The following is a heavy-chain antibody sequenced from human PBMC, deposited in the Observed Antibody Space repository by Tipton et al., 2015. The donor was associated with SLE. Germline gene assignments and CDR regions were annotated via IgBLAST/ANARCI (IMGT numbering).Heavy chain of an antibody. CDR1: GGSISSYY. CDR3: ARAYDFGDLGGFDI. D-gene: IGHD4-17*01. CDR2: TYTSGRIT. Sequence: TLSLTCTVSGGSISSYYWAWIRQPPGKGLEWIGYTYTSGRITKYNPSLMSRVTISVDTSKNQFSLKLSSVTAADTAVYYCARAYDFGDLGGFDIWGQGTMVTVSS. V-gene: IGHV4-4*08. J-gene: IGHJ3*02.